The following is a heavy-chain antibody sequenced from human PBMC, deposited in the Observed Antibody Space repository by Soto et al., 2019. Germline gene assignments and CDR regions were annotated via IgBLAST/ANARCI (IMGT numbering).Heavy chain of an antibody. CDR1: GDSVSSNSAA. CDR3: ARGLGTTGTAYYYYGMDV. Sequence: SQTLSLTCAISGDSVSSNSAAWNWIRQSPSRGLEWLGRTYYRSKWYNDYAVSVKSRITINPDTSKNKFSLQLNSVTPEDTAVYYCARGLGTTGTAYYYYGMDVWGQGTTVTVSS. D-gene: IGHD1-1*01. J-gene: IGHJ6*02. V-gene: IGHV6-1*01. CDR2: TYYRSKWYN.